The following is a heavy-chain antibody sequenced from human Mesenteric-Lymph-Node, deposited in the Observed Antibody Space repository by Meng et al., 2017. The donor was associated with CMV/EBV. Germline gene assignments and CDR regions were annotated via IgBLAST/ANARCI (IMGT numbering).Heavy chain of an antibody. Sequence: GESLKISCAASGFTFSSYSMNWVRQAPGKGLEWVSYISSSSSTIYYADSVKGRFTISRDNAKSSLYLQMNSLRAEDTAVYYCARDRGYSNYWGQGTLVTVSS. J-gene: IGHJ4*02. CDR1: GFTFSSYS. CDR2: ISSSSSTI. V-gene: IGHV3-48*04. CDR3: ARDRGYSNY. D-gene: IGHD4-11*01.